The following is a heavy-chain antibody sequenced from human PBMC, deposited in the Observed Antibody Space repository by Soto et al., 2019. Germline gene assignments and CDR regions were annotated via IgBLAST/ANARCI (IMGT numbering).Heavy chain of an antibody. J-gene: IGHJ4*02. V-gene: IGHV1-69*02. CDR2: IIPILGIP. CDR3: AIDGSGTYSYPGY. D-gene: IGHD3-10*01. CDR1: GGTFSSYT. Sequence: QVQLVQSGAEVKKPGSSVKVSCKASGGTFSSYTISWVRQAPGQGLEWMGRIIPILGIPNYAQKFQGRVTITAHNSTSTAHMELSSLRSEHTAVYYCAIDGSGTYSYPGYWGQGTLVTVSS.